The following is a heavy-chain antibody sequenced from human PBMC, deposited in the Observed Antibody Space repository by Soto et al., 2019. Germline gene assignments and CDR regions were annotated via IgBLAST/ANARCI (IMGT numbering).Heavy chain of an antibody. J-gene: IGHJ6*02. CDR2: IYYSGST. CDR1: GGSISSGGYY. CDR3: ARDHMMDTAMVTYYYGMDV. D-gene: IGHD5-18*01. V-gene: IGHV4-31*03. Sequence: KTSETLSLTCTVSGGSISSGGYYWSWIRQHPGKGLEWIGYIYYSGSTYYNPSLKSRVTISVDTSKNQFSLKLSSVTAADTAVYYCARDHMMDTAMVTYYYGMDVWGQGTTVTVSS.